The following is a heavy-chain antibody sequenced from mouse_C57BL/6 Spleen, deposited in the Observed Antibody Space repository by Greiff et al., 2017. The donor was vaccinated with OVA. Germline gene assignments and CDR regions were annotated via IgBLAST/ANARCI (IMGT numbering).Heavy chain of an antibody. J-gene: IGHJ2*01. Sequence: QVQLKQPGAELVRPGTSVKLSCKASGYTFTSYWMPWVKQRPGQGLEWIGVIDPSDSYTNYNQKFKGKATVTVDTSSSTAYMQLSSLTSKDSAVYYCARSYSNYFDYWGQGTTLTVSS. CDR3: ARSYSNYFDY. CDR1: GYTFTSYW. CDR2: IDPSDSYT. D-gene: IGHD2-5*01. V-gene: IGHV1-59*01.